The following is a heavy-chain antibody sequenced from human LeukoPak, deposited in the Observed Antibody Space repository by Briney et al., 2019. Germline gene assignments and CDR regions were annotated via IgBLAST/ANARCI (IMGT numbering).Heavy chain of an antibody. CDR3: AHTFYDSSVGPFDY. V-gene: IGHV2-5*01. Sequence: SGPTLVEPTQTLTLSCTCSGFSLRTSGVGVGWIRQPPGKALEWLALIYWNDDKRYSPSLKSRLTLTKDTSKNQVVLTMTNMDPVDTATYYCAHTFYDSSVGPFDYWGQGTLVTVSS. J-gene: IGHJ4*02. CDR2: IYWNDDK. CDR1: GFSLRTSGVG. D-gene: IGHD3-22*01.